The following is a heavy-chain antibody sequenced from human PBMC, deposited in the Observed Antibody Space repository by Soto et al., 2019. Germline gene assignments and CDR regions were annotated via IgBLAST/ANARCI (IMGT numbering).Heavy chain of an antibody. V-gene: IGHV1-2*04. CDR1: GYTFTGYY. CDR3: ARSHSSGWYGAFDI. CDR2: INPNSGGT. D-gene: IGHD6-19*01. Sequence: ASVKVSCKASGYTFTGYYMHWVRQAPGQGLEWMGWINPNSGGTNYAQKFQGWVTMTRDTSISTAYMELSRLRSDDTAVYYCARSHSSGWYGAFDIWGQGTMVTVSS. J-gene: IGHJ3*02.